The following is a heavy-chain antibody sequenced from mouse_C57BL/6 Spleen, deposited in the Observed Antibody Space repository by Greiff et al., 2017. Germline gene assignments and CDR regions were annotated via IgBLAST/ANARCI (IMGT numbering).Heavy chain of an antibody. CDR1: GFTFSSYA. Sequence: EVKVVESGGGLVKPGGSLKLSCAASGFTFSSYAMSWVRQTPEKRLEWVATISDGGSYTYYPDNVKGRFTISRDNAKNNLYLQMSHLKSEDTAMYYCASLSYYGSSAYFDYWGQGTTLTVSS. J-gene: IGHJ2*01. CDR3: ASLSYYGSSAYFDY. D-gene: IGHD1-1*01. V-gene: IGHV5-4*03. CDR2: ISDGGSYT.